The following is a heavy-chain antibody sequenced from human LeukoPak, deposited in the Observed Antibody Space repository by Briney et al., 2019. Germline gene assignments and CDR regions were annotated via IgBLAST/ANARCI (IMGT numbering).Heavy chain of an antibody. CDR3: AREYYYDSSGDAFDI. V-gene: IGHV4-59*01. CDR1: GGSISSYY. D-gene: IGHD3-22*01. Sequence: SETLSLTCTVSGGSISSYYWSWIRQLPGKGLEWIGYIYYSGSTNYNPSLKSRVTISVDTSKNQFSLKLSSVTAADTAVYYCAREYYYDSSGDAFDIWGQGTMVTVSS. CDR2: IYYSGST. J-gene: IGHJ3*02.